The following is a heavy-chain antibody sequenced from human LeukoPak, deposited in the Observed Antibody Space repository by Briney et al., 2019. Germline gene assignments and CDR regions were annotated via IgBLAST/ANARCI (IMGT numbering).Heavy chain of an antibody. CDR1: GFTFTNYW. Sequence: GGSLRLSCAASGFTFTNYWMFWVRQAPGKGLVWVSGINPDGSTTTYADSVKGRLTISRENAKSTLYLHMNIPRVEDTAVYYCARGRYGDYHWGQGILVTVSS. V-gene: IGHV3-74*01. D-gene: IGHD4-17*01. J-gene: IGHJ4*02. CDR3: ARGRYGDYH. CDR2: INPDGSTT.